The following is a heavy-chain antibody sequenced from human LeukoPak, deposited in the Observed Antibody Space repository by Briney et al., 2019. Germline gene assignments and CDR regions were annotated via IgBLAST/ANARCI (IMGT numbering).Heavy chain of an antibody. CDR3: AREGYYGSGSYPIDY. J-gene: IGHJ4*02. V-gene: IGHV4-61*01. CDR1: AGSISMSSYC. CDR2: IYYSGST. Sequence: SETLSLTCTVSAGSISMSSYCCSWLRQPAGKGLERIGFIYYSGSTNYNPSLKSRVTISVDTSKNQFSLKLSSVTAADTAVYYCAREGYYGSGSYPIDYWGQGTLVTVSS. D-gene: IGHD3-10*01.